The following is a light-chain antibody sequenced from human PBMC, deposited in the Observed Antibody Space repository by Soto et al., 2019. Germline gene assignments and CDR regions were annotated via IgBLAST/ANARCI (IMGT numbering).Light chain of an antibody. V-gene: IGLV2-8*01. CDR2: EVV. J-gene: IGLJ1*01. CDR3: KSYAGSNTYV. CDR1: KNDVGFYDF. Sequence: QSALTQPPSASVSPGQSVTISCTGTKNDVGFYDFVSWYQHHPGKAPRLIIYEVVQRPSGVPDRFSGSKSGNTASLTVSGLQAADEADYFCKSYAGSNTYVFGSGTKVTVL.